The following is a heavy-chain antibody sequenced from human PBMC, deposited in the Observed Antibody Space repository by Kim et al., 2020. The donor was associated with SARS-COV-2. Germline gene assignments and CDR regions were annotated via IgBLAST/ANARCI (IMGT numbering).Heavy chain of an antibody. CDR2: INPSGGST. D-gene: IGHD6-13*01. J-gene: IGHJ5*02. CDR3: ARKYSSSWGGGDNWFDP. CDR1: GYTFTSYY. Sequence: ASVKVSCKASGYTFTSYYMHWVRQAPGQGLEWMGIINPSGGSTSYAQKFQGRVTMTRDTSTSTVYMELSSLRSEDTAVYYCARKYSSSWGGGDNWFDPWGQGTLVTVSS. V-gene: IGHV1-46*01.